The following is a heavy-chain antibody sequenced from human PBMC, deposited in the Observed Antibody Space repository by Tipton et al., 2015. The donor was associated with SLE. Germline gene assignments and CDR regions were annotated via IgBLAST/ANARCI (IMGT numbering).Heavy chain of an antibody. D-gene: IGHD3-10*01. Sequence: TLSLTCAVSGYSIRSGYYWGWIRQPPGKGLEWIGSIYHSGSAYYNPSLKSRVTISVDTSTNQFSLTLSSVTAADTAVYYCAREEGRYFDLWGRGTLVTVSS. V-gene: IGHV4-38-2*02. CDR1: GYSIRSGYY. CDR2: IYHSGSA. CDR3: AREEGRYFDL. J-gene: IGHJ2*01.